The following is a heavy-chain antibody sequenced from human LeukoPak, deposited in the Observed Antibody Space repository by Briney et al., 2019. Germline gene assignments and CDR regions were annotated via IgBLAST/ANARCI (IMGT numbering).Heavy chain of an antibody. CDR2: LSTTGEDT. Sequence: GGSLRLSCAASGFTFSSYVMTWVRQAPGKGLEWVSGLSTTGEDTYYAGSVKGRFTVSRDNSRKTRQLQMNSLRAEDTAVYYCAKVGGDHSYYGMDVWGQGTTVTVSS. D-gene: IGHD2-21*02. V-gene: IGHV3-23*01. CDR3: AKVGGDHSYYGMDV. CDR1: GFTFSSYV. J-gene: IGHJ6*02.